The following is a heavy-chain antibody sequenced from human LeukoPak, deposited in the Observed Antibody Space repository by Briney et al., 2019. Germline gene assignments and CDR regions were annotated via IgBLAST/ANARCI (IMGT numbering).Heavy chain of an antibody. J-gene: IGHJ4*02. CDR2: IYYSGST. V-gene: IGHV4-39*01. Sequence: SETLSLTCTVSGGSISSSSYYWGWIRQPPGKGLEWIGSIYYSGSTYYNPSLKSRVTISVDTSKNQFSLRLSSVTAADTAVYYCARRRRSNSSHDYWGQGTLVTVSS. CDR3: ARRRRSNSSHDY. CDR1: GGSISSSSYY. D-gene: IGHD6-6*01.